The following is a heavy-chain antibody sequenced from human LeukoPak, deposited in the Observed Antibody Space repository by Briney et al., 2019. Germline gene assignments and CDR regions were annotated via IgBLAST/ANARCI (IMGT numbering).Heavy chain of an antibody. V-gene: IGHV3-23*01. CDR2: ISGSGGNT. Sequence: GGSLRLSCAASGLTVSSNYMSWVRQAPGKGLEWVSGISGSGGNTYYADSVMGRFTISRDSSKNTLYLQMNGLRADDTAVYYGAKDIGYCSGDSCPYFDHWGQGTLVTVSS. D-gene: IGHD2-15*01. CDR1: GLTVSSNY. J-gene: IGHJ4*02. CDR3: AKDIGYCSGDSCPYFDH.